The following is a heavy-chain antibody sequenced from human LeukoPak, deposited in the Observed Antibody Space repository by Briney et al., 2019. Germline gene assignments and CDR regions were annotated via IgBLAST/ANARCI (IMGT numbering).Heavy chain of an antibody. V-gene: IGHV3-23*01. CDR1: GFTFSSYG. D-gene: IGHD3-10*01. Sequence: GGTLRLSCAASGFTFSSYGMSWVRQAPGKGLEWVSAISGSGINTYYADSVKGRFTISRDNSKNTLYLQMNSLRAEDTAVYYCAKDTRGILWFGELSPLDYWGQGTLVTVSS. CDR3: AKDTRGILWFGELSPLDY. J-gene: IGHJ4*02. CDR2: ISGSGINT.